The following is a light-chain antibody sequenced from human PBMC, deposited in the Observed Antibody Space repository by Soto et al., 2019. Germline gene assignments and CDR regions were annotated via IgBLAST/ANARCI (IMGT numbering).Light chain of an antibody. Sequence: IVMTQSPAPLSVSPGEGATLSCRASQSVSSKLAWYQQKPGQPPRLLIYDASNRATGIPARFSGSGSGTDVTLTISSLEPEDFAVDYCQQRSNWQVTVGQGTRLEIK. V-gene: IGKV3-11*01. CDR2: DAS. CDR1: QSVSSK. CDR3: QQRSNWQVT. J-gene: IGKJ5*01.